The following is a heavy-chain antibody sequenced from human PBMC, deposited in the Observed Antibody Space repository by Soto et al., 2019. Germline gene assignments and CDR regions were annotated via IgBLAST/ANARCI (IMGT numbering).Heavy chain of an antibody. Sequence: SVKVSCKTSGFIFTSSAVQWVRQARGQRLEWMGRIVAGSGNTNYAQKFHKRVTMTRDMPISTAYMELRSLSSDDTAIYYCARSGFRVLRFLQWLAFDIWGQGTMVTVSS. CDR2: IVAGSGNT. CDR1: GFIFTSSA. J-gene: IGHJ3*02. D-gene: IGHD3-3*01. CDR3: ARSGFRVLRFLQWLAFDI. V-gene: IGHV1-58*01.